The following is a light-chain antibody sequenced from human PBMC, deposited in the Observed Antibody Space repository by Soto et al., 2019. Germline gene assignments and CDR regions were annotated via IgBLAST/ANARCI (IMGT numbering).Light chain of an antibody. J-gene: IGKJ2*01. CDR2: GAS. Sequence: EIVLTQSPGTLSLSPGERATLSCRASQSVSSSYLAWYQQKPGQAPRLLIYGASSRATGIPDRFSGSGSVTDFTLTISRLEPEDFAVYYCQQYGRSTAYTFGQGTKLEIK. CDR1: QSVSSSY. CDR3: QQYGRSTAYT. V-gene: IGKV3-20*01.